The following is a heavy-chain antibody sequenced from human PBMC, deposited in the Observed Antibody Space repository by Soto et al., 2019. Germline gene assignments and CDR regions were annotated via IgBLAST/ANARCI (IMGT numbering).Heavy chain of an antibody. CDR1: GYTFTSYA. V-gene: IGHV1-3*01. CDR3: ARGGGLLWFGESHH. CDR2: INAGNGNT. D-gene: IGHD3-10*01. J-gene: IGHJ4*02. Sequence: QVQLVQSGAEVKKPGASVKVSCKASGYTFTSYAMHWVRQAPGQRLEWMGWINAGNGNTKYSQKFQGRVTITRDTSASTAYMELSSLRSEDTAVYYCARGGGLLWFGESHHWGQGTLVTVSS.